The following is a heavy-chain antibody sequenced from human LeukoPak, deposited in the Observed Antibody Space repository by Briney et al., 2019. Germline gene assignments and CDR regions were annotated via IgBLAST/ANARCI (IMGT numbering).Heavy chain of an antibody. D-gene: IGHD2-2*02. CDR1: GYTFTSYY. CDR3: ARVAAEVVGVPGAIGFGWLRRDYYYMDV. V-gene: IGHV1-46*01. CDR2: INPSGGST. Sequence: ASVKVSCKASGYTFTSYYMHWVRQAPGEGLEWMGIINPSGGSTSYAQKFHGRVTMTRDMSTSTVYMELSSLRSEDTAVYYCARVAAEVVGVPGAIGFGWLRRDYYYMDVWGKGTTVTVSS. J-gene: IGHJ6*03.